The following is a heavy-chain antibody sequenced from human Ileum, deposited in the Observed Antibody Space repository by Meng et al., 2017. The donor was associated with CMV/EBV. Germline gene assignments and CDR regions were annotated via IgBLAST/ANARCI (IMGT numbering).Heavy chain of an antibody. V-gene: IGHV4-39*07. D-gene: IGHD2-15*01. CDR3: VRDANGGLVAEY. J-gene: IGHJ4*02. CDR1: GDSFSSRSHY. Sequence: VYGDSFSSRSHYCGWFRQTPGRGLEWLGSIAYSGGTHYNPPLKSRVTVSIDTSKNQFSLRLTSVTAADTALYYCVRDANGGLVAEYWGQGTLVTVSS. CDR2: IAYSGGT.